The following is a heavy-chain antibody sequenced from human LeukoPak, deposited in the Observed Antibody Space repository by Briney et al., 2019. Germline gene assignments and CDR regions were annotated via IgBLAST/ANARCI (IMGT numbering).Heavy chain of an antibody. CDR2: ISGSGGST. CDR3: AKVGYCSGGSCYRDYYYYGVDV. CDR1: GFTFSSYA. Sequence: PGGSLRLSCAASGFTFSSYAMSWVRQAPGKGLEWVSAISGSGGSTYYADSVKGRFTISRDNSKNTLYLQMNSLRAEDTAVYYCAKVGYCSGGSCYRDYYYYGVDVWGQGTTVTVSS. V-gene: IGHV3-23*01. J-gene: IGHJ6*02. D-gene: IGHD2-15*01.